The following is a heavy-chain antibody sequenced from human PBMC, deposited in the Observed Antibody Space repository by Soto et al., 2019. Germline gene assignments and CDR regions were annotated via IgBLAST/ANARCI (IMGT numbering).Heavy chain of an antibody. D-gene: IGHD3-22*01. J-gene: IGHJ3*02. V-gene: IGHV3-7*04. Sequence: GGSLRLSCAASGFTFSTYWMSWVRQAPGKGLQWVANIKPDGGEKWYVDSVRGRFTISRDNVKNSLYLQMNNVRAEDTAVYYCARGDFYDSSGPFSDAFDTWGQGTMVTVS. CDR1: GFTFSTYW. CDR2: IKPDGGEK. CDR3: ARGDFYDSSGPFSDAFDT.